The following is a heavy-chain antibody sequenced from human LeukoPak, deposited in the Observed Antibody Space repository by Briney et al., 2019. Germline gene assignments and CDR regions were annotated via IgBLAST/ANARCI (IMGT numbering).Heavy chain of an antibody. D-gene: IGHD6-19*01. CDR1: GYTFSSYG. CDR3: ARHGIAVVDY. CDR2: ISVYNGDT. Sequence: EASVKVSCKASGYTFSSYGISWVRQAPGQGLEWMGWISVYNGDTNYAQKFQGRVTITTDTSTRTAYMELRSLRSDDTAVYYCARHGIAVVDYWGQGTLVTVSS. V-gene: IGHV1-18*01. J-gene: IGHJ4*02.